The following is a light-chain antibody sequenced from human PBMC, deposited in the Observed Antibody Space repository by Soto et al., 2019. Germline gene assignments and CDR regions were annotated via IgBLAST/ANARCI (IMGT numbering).Light chain of an antibody. CDR1: QIVSKY. Sequence: EIVVTQSPATLSLSPGEIATLSCRTSQIVSKYFAWYQQKPGRAPRLLIYDASSRATGVPARFIGSGSGTDFTLTISSLEPEDFAIYYCQQRSNWPITFGQGTRLEIK. CDR2: DAS. J-gene: IGKJ5*01. V-gene: IGKV3-11*01. CDR3: QQRSNWPIT.